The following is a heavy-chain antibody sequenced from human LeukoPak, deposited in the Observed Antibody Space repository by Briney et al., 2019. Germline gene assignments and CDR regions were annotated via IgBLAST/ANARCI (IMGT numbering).Heavy chain of an antibody. CDR3: ARSQSYYDSSGYYGVAFDI. CDR1: GGSISSYY. J-gene: IGHJ3*02. V-gene: IGHV4-34*01. CDR2: INHSGST. Sequence: SETLSLTCTVSGGSISSYYWSWLRQPPGKGLEWIGEINHSGSTNYNPSLKSRVTISVDTSKNQFSLKLSSVTAADTAVYYCARSQSYYDSSGYYGVAFDIWGQGTMVTVSS. D-gene: IGHD3-22*01.